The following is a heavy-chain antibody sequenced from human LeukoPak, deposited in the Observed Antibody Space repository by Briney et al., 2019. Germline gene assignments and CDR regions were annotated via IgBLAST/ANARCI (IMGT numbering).Heavy chain of an antibody. CDR2: IHTNERT. D-gene: IGHD3-22*01. CDR3: ATSTYHDSSGYYYFDY. Sequence: SETLSLTCTVSGGSVSSGDYYWRWIRQPAGKGLEWIGRIHTNERTNYNPSLKSRVTISLDTSKNQFSLKLSSVTAADTAVYYCATSTYHDSSGYYYFDYWGQGTLVTVSS. CDR1: GGSVSSGDYY. J-gene: IGHJ4*02. V-gene: IGHV4-61*02.